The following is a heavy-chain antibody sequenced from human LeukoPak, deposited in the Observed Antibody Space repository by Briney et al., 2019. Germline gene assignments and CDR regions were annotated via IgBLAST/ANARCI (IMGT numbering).Heavy chain of an antibody. D-gene: IGHD6-13*01. Sequence: GGSLRLSCAASGFTFRSYAMSWVRQAPGKGLEWVSTVTGGGGTTYYADSVKGRFTISRDNSKNTVCLQMNSLRAEDTAVYYCAKDRGIAAAADYWGQGTLVTVSS. CDR2: VTGGGGTT. V-gene: IGHV3-23*01. CDR3: AKDRGIAAAADY. CDR1: GFTFRSYA. J-gene: IGHJ4*02.